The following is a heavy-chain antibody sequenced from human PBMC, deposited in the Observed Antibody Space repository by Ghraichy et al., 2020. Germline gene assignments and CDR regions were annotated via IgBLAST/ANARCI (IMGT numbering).Heavy chain of an antibody. D-gene: IGHD3-9*01. CDR2: ISAYNGNT. CDR1: GYTFTSYG. V-gene: IGHV1-18*01. Sequence: ASVKVSCKASGYTFTSYGISWVRQAPGQGLEWMGWISAYNGNTNYAQKLQGRVTMTTDTSTSTAYMELRSLRSDDTAVYYCARDDGVLRYFDWLPLRPLDYWGQGTLVTVSS. J-gene: IGHJ4*02. CDR3: ARDDGVLRYFDWLPLRPLDY.